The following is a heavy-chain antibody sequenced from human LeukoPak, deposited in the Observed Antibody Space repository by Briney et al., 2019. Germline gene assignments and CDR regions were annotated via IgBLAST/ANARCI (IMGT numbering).Heavy chain of an antibody. Sequence: SETLSLTCAVSGVSFNDYYWSWVRQTPGKGLEWIGEVNHSGYTNDSPSLKSRVTISIDTSRKQFSLNLRSVTVADTGIYYCTRMTTGHDYWGQGTLVTVSS. V-gene: IGHV4-34*01. J-gene: IGHJ4*02. CDR3: TRMTTGHDY. CDR2: VNHSGYT. D-gene: IGHD4-17*01. CDR1: GVSFNDYY.